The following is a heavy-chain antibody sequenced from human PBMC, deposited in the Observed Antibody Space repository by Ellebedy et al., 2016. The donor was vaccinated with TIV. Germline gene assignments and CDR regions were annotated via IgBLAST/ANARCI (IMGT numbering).Heavy chain of an antibody. CDR3: ARAQNRDRGVHYFDF. CDR1: GGSISGTSYH. CDR2: ISYSGST. J-gene: IGHJ4*02. Sequence: SETLSLXXSVSGGSISGTSYHWGWIRQPPGKGLEWIGIISYSGSTYYNPSLKTRLTISIDTSKNQFSLRLRSVTAADTAVYYCARAQNRDRGVHYFDFWGQGTLVTVSS. V-gene: IGHV4-39*07. D-gene: IGHD3-10*01.